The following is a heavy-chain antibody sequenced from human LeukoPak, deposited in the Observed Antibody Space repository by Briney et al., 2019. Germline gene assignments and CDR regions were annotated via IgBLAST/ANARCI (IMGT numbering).Heavy chain of an antibody. V-gene: IGHV1-46*01. D-gene: IGHD3-3*01. CDR3: ARDHDFWSGYYRAYYYYYMDV. CDR1: GYTFTSYY. J-gene: IGHJ6*03. Sequence: ASVKVSCKASGYTFTSYYMHWVRQAPGQGLEWMGIINPSGGSTSYAQKFQGRVTMTRDMSTSTVYMELSSLRSEDTAVYYCARDHDFWSGYYRAYYYYYMDVWGKGTTVTVSS. CDR2: INPSGGST.